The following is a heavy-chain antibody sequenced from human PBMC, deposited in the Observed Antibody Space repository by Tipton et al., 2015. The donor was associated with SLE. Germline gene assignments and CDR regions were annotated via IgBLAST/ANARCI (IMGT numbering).Heavy chain of an antibody. J-gene: IGHJ4*02. V-gene: IGHV3-21*04. CDR3: ARRRSSGWYAPDY. D-gene: IGHD6-19*01. Sequence: SLRLSCAASGFTFSSYSMNWVRQAPGKGLEWVSSISSSSSYIYYADSVKGRFTISRDNAKNSLFLQMNSLRAEDTAVYYCARRRSSGWYAPDYWGQGTLVTVSS. CDR1: GFTFSSYS. CDR2: ISSSSSYI.